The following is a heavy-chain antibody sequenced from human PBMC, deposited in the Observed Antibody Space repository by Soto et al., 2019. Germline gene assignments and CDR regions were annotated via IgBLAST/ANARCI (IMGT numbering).Heavy chain of an antibody. CDR1: GGSISSGGYS. V-gene: IGHV4-30-2*01. CDR3: AMGNTAYYYGMDV. J-gene: IGHJ6*02. Sequence: SETLSLTCAVSGGSISSGGYSWSWIRQPTGKGLEWIGYSYHSGSTYYNPSLKSRVTISVDRSKNQFSLKLSPVTAADTAVYYCAMGNTAYYYGMDVWGQGTTVTVSS. D-gene: IGHD3-10*01. CDR2: SYHSGST.